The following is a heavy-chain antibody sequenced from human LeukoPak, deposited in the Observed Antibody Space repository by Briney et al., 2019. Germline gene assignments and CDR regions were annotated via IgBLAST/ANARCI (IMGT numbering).Heavy chain of an antibody. CDR1: GFTFSNYA. CDR3: VVDYDILTGYWSELGY. D-gene: IGHD3-9*01. CDR2: ISSSADTT. Sequence: GGSPRLSCAASGFTFSNYAMSWVRQTPGKGLEWVSSISSSADTTFYADSVKGRFTNSRDNSKKTLYLQMNTLRAEDTALYYCVVDYDILTGYWSELGYWGQGTLVTVSS. J-gene: IGHJ4*02. V-gene: IGHV3-23*01.